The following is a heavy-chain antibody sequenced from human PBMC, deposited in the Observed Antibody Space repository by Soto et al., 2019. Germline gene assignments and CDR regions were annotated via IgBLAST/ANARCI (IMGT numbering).Heavy chain of an antibody. CDR3: ARGDILTGYFYWYFDL. CDR1: GFTFSSYG. CDR2: IWYDGSNK. V-gene: IGHV3-33*01. Sequence: QVQLVESGGGVVQPGRSLRLSCAASGFTFSSYGMHWVRQAPGKGLEWVAVIWYDGSNKYYADSVKGRFTISRDNSKNTLYLQMNSLRAEDTAVYYCARGDILTGYFYWYFDLWGRGTLVTVSS. D-gene: IGHD3-9*01. J-gene: IGHJ2*01.